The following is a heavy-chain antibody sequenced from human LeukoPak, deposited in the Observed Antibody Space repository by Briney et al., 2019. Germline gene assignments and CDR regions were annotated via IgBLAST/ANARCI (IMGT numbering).Heavy chain of an antibody. Sequence: GESLKISCKGSGYSFTTYWIGWVRQMPGKGLEWMGFIYLGDSDTRYSPSFHGQVTTSADKSISTAYLQWSSLKASDTAMYYCALVGLTVNFDYWGQGTLVTVSS. D-gene: IGHD4-17*01. CDR3: ALVGLTVNFDY. V-gene: IGHV5-51*01. J-gene: IGHJ4*02. CDR2: IYLGDSDT. CDR1: GYSFTTYW.